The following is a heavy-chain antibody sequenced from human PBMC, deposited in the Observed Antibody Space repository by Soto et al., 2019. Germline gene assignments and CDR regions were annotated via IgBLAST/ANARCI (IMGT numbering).Heavy chain of an antibody. D-gene: IGHD6-13*01. Sequence: QVTLKESGPVLVKPTETLTLTCAVSGLSLRNVRLGVTWIRQPPGKALEWLAHIFSNDEKSYSTSLKSRLTISKDPSKSQVVLTMTNMDPVDTATYYCARRALDNSWYVGGLGDFDYWGRGTLVTVSS. CDR1: GLSLRNVRLG. CDR2: IFSNDEK. CDR3: ARRALDNSWYVGGLGDFDY. V-gene: IGHV2-26*01. J-gene: IGHJ4*02.